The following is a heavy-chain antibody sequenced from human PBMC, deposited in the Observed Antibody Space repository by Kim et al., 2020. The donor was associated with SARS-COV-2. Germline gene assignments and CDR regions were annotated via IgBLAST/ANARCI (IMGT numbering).Heavy chain of an antibody. CDR2: IIPILGIA. Sequence: SVKVSCKASGGTFSSYAISWVRQAPGQGLEWMGRIIPILGIANYAQKFRGRVTITADKSTSTAYMELSSLRSEDTAVYYCARGDYSNSPDYWGQGTLVTVSS. CDR1: GGTFSSYA. CDR3: ARGDYSNSPDY. V-gene: IGHV1-69*04. J-gene: IGHJ4*02. D-gene: IGHD4-4*01.